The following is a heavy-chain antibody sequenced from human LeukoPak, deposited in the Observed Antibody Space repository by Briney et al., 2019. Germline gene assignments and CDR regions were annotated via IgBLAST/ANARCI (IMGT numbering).Heavy chain of an antibody. V-gene: IGHV1-2*04. CDR3: ARGVLPAAMRGVGDAFDI. J-gene: IGHJ3*02. CDR1: GYTFTGYY. Sequence: ASVKVSCKASGYTFTGYYMHWVRQAPGQGLEWMGWINPNSGGTNYAQKFQGWVTMSRDTSISTAYMELSRLRSDDTAVYYCARGVLPAAMRGVGDAFDIWGQGTMVTVSS. CDR2: INPNSGGT. D-gene: IGHD2-2*01.